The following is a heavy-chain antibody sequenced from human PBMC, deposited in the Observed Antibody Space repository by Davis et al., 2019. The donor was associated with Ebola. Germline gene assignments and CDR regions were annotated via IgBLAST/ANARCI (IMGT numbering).Heavy chain of an antibody. CDR1: GFTFSSYW. Sequence: GESLKISCAASGFTFSSYWMSWVRQAPGKGLEWVANIKQDGSEKYYVDSVKGRFTISRDNAKNSLYLQMNSLRAEDTAVYYCARADGDYGDYGFDYWGQGTLVTVSS. CDR3: ARADGDYGDYGFDY. CDR2: IKQDGSEK. J-gene: IGHJ4*02. V-gene: IGHV3-7*03. D-gene: IGHD4-17*01.